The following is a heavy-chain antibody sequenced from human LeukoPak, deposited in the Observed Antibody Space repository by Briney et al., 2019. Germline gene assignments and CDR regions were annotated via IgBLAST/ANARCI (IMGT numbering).Heavy chain of an antibody. J-gene: IGHJ6*03. CDR3: ARDGRGYCTNGVCPTYYYYYMDV. CDR1: GFTVSSNY. D-gene: IGHD2-8*01. V-gene: IGHV3-66*02. CDR2: IYSGGST. Sequence: GGSLRLSCTASGFTVSSNYMSWVRQAPGKGLEWVSVIYSGGSTYSADSVKGRFTISRDNSKNTLYLQMNSLRAEDTAVYYCARDGRGYCTNGVCPTYYYYYMDVWGKGTTVTVSS.